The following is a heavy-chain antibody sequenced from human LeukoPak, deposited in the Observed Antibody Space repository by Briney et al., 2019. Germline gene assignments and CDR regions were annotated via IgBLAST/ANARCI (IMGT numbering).Heavy chain of an antibody. D-gene: IGHD2-15*01. J-gene: IGHJ4*02. CDR2: IYYSGST. V-gene: IGHV4-39*07. Sequence: NPSETLSLTCTVSGGSISSSSYYWGWIRQPPGKGLEWIGSIYYSGSTYYNPSLKSRVTISVDTSKNQFSLKLSSVTAAGTAVYYCARDRAYCSGGSCYSPGRLSYFDYWGQGTLVTVSS. CDR1: GGSISSSSYY. CDR3: ARDRAYCSGGSCYSPGRLSYFDY.